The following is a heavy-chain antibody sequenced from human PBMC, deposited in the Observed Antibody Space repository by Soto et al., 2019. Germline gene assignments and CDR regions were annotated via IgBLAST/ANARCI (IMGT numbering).Heavy chain of an antibody. CDR3: ARDIREYNWNYGWFHP. V-gene: IGHV4-4*07. D-gene: IGHD1-7*01. CDR2: IYTSGST. CDR1: GGSISSYY. J-gene: IGHJ5*02. Sequence: SETLSLTCTVSGGSISSYYWSWIRQPAGKGLEWIGRIYTSGSTNYNPSLKSRVTMSVDTSKNQFSLKLSSVTAAGTAVYYCARDIREYNWNYGWFHPWGQGTLVTVSS.